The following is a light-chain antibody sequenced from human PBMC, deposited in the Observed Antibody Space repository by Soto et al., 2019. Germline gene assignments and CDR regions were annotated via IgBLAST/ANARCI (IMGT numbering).Light chain of an antibody. Sequence: DIQMTQSPSTLSASVGDRVTITCRASQSISSWLAWYQQKPGKAPKLLIYDASSLESGVPSRFSGSGSGTEFTLTISSLQPDDFATYYSQQTRTFGQGTKVDIK. V-gene: IGKV1-5*01. CDR2: DAS. J-gene: IGKJ1*01. CDR3: QQTRT. CDR1: QSISSW.